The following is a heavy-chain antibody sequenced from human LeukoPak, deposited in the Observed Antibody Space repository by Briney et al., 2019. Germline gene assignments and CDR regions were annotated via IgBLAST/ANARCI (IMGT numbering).Heavy chain of an antibody. CDR2: INPNSGGT. D-gene: IGHD2-2*01. J-gene: IGHJ6*03. Sequence: GASVKVSCKASGYTFTGYYMHWVRQAPGQGLEWMGWINPNSGGTNSAQKFQGRVTMTRDTSISTAYMELSRLRSDDAAVYYCARAIVPAASYYMDVWGKGTTVTISS. CDR3: ARAIVPAASYYMDV. V-gene: IGHV1-2*02. CDR1: GYTFTGYY.